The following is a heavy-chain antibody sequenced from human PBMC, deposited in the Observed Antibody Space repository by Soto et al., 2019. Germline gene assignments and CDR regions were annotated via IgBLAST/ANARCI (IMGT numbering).Heavy chain of an antibody. CDR1: GVSISSYY. J-gene: IGHJ6*02. CDR2: IYTSGST. D-gene: IGHD3-9*01. CDR3: AREGPGLRYFDWLPRSNYYYGVDV. V-gene: IGHV4-4*07. Sequence: NPSETMSLTCTVSGVSISSYYWSWIRQPAGKGPEWIGRIYTSGSTNYNPSLKSRVTMSVDTSKNQFSLKLSSVTAADTAVYYCAREGPGLRYFDWLPRSNYYYGVDVWGQGTTVTVSS.